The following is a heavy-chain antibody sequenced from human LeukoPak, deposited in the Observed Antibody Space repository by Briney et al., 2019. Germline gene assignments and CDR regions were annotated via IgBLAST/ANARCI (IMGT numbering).Heavy chain of an antibody. J-gene: IGHJ5*02. CDR3: AKVVRYSSGWYDPFDP. CDR2: ISGSGGST. Sequence: GGSLRLSCAASGFTFSSYAMSWVRQAPGKGLEWVSAISGSGGSTYYADSVKGRFTISRDNSKNTLYLQMNSLRAEDTAVYYCAKVVRYSSGWYDPFDPWGQGTLVTVSS. V-gene: IGHV3-23*01. D-gene: IGHD6-19*01. CDR1: GFTFSSYA.